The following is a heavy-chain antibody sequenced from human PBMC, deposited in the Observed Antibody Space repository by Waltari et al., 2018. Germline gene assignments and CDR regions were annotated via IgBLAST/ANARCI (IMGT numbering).Heavy chain of an antibody. CDR2: IYNDGTK. V-gene: IGHV3-53*01. D-gene: IGHD2-21*02. CDR3: ATDGDGDCSLCLAQ. Sequence: EMQLVESGGGVLQPGGSLRLSCAASGSIVRTNYMSWVRQAPGKGLEWVSVIYNDGTKLYADSVKGRFTVSRDNSKNMVHLQMDSLRAEDTAVYYCATDGDGDCSLCLAQWGQGTLVTVSS. CDR1: GSIVRTNY. J-gene: IGHJ4*02.